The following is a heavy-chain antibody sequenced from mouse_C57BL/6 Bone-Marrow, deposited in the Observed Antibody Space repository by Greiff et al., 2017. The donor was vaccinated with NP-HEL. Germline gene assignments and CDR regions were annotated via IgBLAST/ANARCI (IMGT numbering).Heavy chain of an antibody. CDR1: GFSLTSYG. D-gene: IGHD2-4*01. V-gene: IGHV2-5*01. CDR3: AKKMITTGYWYFDV. Sequence: QVQLKQSGPGLVQPSQSLSITCTVSGFSLTSYGVHWVRQSPGKGLEWLGVIWRGGSTDYNAAFMSRLSITKDNSKSQGFFKMNSLQADDTAIYYCAKKMITTGYWYFDVWGTGTTVTVSS. J-gene: IGHJ1*03. CDR2: IWRGGST.